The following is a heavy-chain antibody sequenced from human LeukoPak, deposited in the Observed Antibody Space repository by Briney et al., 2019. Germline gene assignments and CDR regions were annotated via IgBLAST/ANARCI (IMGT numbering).Heavy chain of an antibody. J-gene: IGHJ5*02. V-gene: IGHV1-69*13. Sequence: SVKVSCKASGGTFSSYAISLVRQAPGQGLEWMGGIIPIFGTANYAQKFQGRVTITADESTSTAYMELSSLRSEDTAVYYCARTDYGLNWFDPWGQGTLVTVSS. CDR1: GGTFSSYA. D-gene: IGHD3-16*01. CDR3: ARTDYGLNWFDP. CDR2: IIPIFGTA.